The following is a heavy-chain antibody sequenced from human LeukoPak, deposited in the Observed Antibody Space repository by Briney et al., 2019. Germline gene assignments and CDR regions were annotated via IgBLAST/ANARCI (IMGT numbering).Heavy chain of an antibody. Sequence: GGSLRLSCAASGFTFSSYATHWVRQAPGKGLEWVAVISYDGSNKYYADSVKGRFTISRDNSKNTLYLQMNSLRAEDTAVYYCAKDRGPYSSSWTFDYWGQGTLVTVSS. D-gene: IGHD6-13*01. CDR2: ISYDGSNK. J-gene: IGHJ4*02. CDR1: GFTFSSYA. V-gene: IGHV3-30-3*01. CDR3: AKDRGPYSSSWTFDY.